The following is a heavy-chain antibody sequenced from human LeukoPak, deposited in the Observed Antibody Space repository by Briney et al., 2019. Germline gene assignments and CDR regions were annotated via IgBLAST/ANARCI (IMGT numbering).Heavy chain of an antibody. CDR2: IYPGDSDT. CDR3: ARALSNDAFDI. Sequence: GESLKISCKGSGYSFTSYCIGWVRQMPGEGLEWMGIIYPGDSDTRYSPSFQGQVTISADKSIRTAYLKWSSLKDSDTAMYYCARALSNDAFDIWGQGTMVTVSS. J-gene: IGHJ3*02. CDR1: GYSFTSYC. V-gene: IGHV5-51*01.